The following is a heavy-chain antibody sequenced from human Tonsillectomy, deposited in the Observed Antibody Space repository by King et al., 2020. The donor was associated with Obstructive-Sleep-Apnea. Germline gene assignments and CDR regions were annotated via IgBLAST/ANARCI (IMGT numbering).Heavy chain of an antibody. CDR1: GSSFSDFW. J-gene: IGHJ4*02. D-gene: IGHD1-26*01. CDR3: ARKWEGTFDY. V-gene: IGHV3-74*03. Sequence: VQLVESGGGLVQPGGSLRLSCAASGSSFSDFWMHWVRQAPGKGLVWLSRINSDGSSIKYADSVKGRFTISRANAKNTLYLQMNSLRVEDTAVYYCARKWEGTFDYWGQGTLVTVSS. CDR2: INSDGSSI.